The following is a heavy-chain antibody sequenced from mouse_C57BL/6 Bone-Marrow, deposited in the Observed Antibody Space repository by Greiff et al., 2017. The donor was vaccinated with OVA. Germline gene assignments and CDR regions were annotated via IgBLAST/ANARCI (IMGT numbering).Heavy chain of an antibody. CDR1: GFTFSDYY. J-gene: IGHJ4*01. V-gene: IGHV5-16*01. Sequence: EVKLVESEGGLVQPGRSMKLSCTASGFTFSDYYMAWVRQVPEKGLEWVANINYDGSSTYYLDSLKSRFIISRDNAKNILYLQMSSLKSEDTATYYCARDRGYPYAMDYWGQGTSVTVSS. CDR3: ARDRGYPYAMDY. CDR2: INYDGSST. D-gene: IGHD2-2*01.